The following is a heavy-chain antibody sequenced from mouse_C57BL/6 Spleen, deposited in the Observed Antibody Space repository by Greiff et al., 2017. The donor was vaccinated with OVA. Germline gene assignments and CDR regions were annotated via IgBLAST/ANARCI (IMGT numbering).Heavy chain of an antibody. CDR2: INPNNGGT. CDR3: ARWPYYYGSRGDWYFDV. J-gene: IGHJ1*03. V-gene: IGHV1-26*01. Sequence: EVQLQQSGPELVKPGASVKISCKASGYTFTDYYMTWVKQSHGKSLEWIGDINPNNGGTSYNEKFKGKATLTVDKSSSTVYMELRRLTSEDSAVYYCARWPYYYGSRGDWYFDVWGTGTTVTVSS. D-gene: IGHD1-1*01. CDR1: GYTFTDYY.